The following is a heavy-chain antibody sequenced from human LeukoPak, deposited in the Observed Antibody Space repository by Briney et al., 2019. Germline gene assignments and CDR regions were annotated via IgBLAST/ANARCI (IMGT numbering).Heavy chain of an antibody. Sequence: GGSLRLSCAASGFTFSSYSMNWVRQAPGKGLEWVSSISSSSSYIYYADSVKGRFTISRDNAKNSLYLQMNSLRAEDTAVYYCARASGGGYTFDYWGQGTLVTVSS. J-gene: IGHJ4*02. V-gene: IGHV3-21*01. CDR3: ARASGGGYTFDY. CDR2: ISSSSSYI. D-gene: IGHD5-12*01. CDR1: GFTFSSYS.